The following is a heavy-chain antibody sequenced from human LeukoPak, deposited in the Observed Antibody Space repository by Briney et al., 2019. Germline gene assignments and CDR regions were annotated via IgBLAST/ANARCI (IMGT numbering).Heavy chain of an antibody. Sequence: GASVKVSCKASGYTFTSDGISWVRQAPGQGLEWMGWISAYNGNTNYAQKLQGRVTMTEDTSTDTAYLELSSLRSEDTAVYYCATDLGGFDPWGQGTLVTVSS. CDR3: ATDLGGFDP. CDR1: GYTFTSDG. V-gene: IGHV1-18*01. CDR2: ISAYNGNT. J-gene: IGHJ5*02.